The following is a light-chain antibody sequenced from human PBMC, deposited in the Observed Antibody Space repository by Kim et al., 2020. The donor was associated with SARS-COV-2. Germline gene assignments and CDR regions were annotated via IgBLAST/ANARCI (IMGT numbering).Light chain of an antibody. CDR2: DAS. CDR3: QQGHNYPRT. J-gene: IGKJ2*02. V-gene: IGKV1-39*01. CDR1: QSIITF. Sequence: SASVGDRVTITCRASQSIITFLNWYQQTPEKAPRLLIYDASSLQTGVPSRFSGSGSGTDFTLTISSLRREDFTTYYCQQGHNYPRTFGQGTKLEI.